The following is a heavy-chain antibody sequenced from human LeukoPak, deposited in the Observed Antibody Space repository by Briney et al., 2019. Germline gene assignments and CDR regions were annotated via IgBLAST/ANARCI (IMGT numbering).Heavy chain of an antibody. CDR2: ISGSGGST. J-gene: IGHJ4*02. V-gene: IGHV3-23*01. CDR1: GGTFSSYA. Sequence: GSSVKVSCKASGGTFSSYAISWVRQAPGKGLEWVSAISGSGGSTYYADSVKGRFTISRDNSKNTLYLQMNSLRAEDTAVYYCAKDPSNMVRGVVEYYFDYWGQGTLVTVSS. CDR3: AKDPSNMVRGVVEYYFDY. D-gene: IGHD3-10*01.